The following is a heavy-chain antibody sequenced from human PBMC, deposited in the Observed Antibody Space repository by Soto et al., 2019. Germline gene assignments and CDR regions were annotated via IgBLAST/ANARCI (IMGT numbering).Heavy chain of an antibody. CDR2: TNPRGST. CDR1: GGSFSGSY. CDR3: ARGLCSSTRCYFFDS. D-gene: IGHD2-2*01. V-gene: IGHV4-34*01. J-gene: IGHJ4*02. Sequence: PSETLSLTCGVYGGSFSGSYWNWIRQPPGKGLEWIGETNPRGSTNYNPSLKSRVTISVDTSKNQFSLKLNSVTAADTALFYCARGLCSSTRCYFFDSWGQGILVTVSS.